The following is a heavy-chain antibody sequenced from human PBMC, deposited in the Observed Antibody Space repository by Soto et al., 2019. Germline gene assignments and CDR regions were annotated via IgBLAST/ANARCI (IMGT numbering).Heavy chain of an antibody. CDR3: AKVRVYGESYYYGMDV. CDR1: GFTFSSYG. CDR2: ISYDGSNK. J-gene: IGHJ6*02. D-gene: IGHD4-17*01. V-gene: IGHV3-30*18. Sequence: AGGSLRLSCAASGFTFSSYGMHWVRQAPGKGLEWVAVISYDGSNKYYADSVKGRFTISRDNSKNTLYLQMNSLRAEDTAVYYCAKVRVYGESYYYGMDVWGQGTTVTVSS.